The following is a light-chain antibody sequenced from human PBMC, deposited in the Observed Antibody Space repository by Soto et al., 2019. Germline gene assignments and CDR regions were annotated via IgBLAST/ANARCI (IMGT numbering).Light chain of an antibody. CDR1: SSDDGGYNY. V-gene: IGLV2-14*01. CDR2: DVS. Sequence: QSVLTQPASVSGSPGQSITISCTGNSSDDGGYNYVSWYQQLPGKAPKLMIYDVSYRPSGVSDRFSGSKSGDTASLTISGLQSEDEADYYCDSYTSGSSYVFGTGTKVTVL. CDR3: DSYTSGSSYV. J-gene: IGLJ1*01.